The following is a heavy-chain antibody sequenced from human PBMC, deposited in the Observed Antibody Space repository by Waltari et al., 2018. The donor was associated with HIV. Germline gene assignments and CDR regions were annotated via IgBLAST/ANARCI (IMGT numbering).Heavy chain of an antibody. V-gene: IGHV3-30*18. CDR1: GFTFSSYG. CDR3: AKPAAMASYGMDV. CDR2: ILYEGSNK. D-gene: IGHD5-18*01. J-gene: IGHJ6*02. Sequence: QVQLVESGGGVVQPGRSLRLSCAASGFTFSSYGMHWVRQAPGKGLDWGAVILYEGSNKYYADSVKGRFTISRDNSKNTLYLQMNSLRAEDTAVYYCAKPAAMASYGMDVWGQGTTVTVSS.